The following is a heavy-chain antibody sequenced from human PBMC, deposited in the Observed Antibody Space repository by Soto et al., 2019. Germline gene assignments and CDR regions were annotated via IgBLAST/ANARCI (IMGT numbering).Heavy chain of an antibody. Sequence: GGSLRLSCAASGFTFSSYAMSWVRQAPGKGLEWVSAISGSGGSTYYADSVKGRFTISRDNSKNTLYLQMNSLRAEDTAVYYCAKDMELGYCSSTSCQTDYWGQGTLVTVSS. D-gene: IGHD2-2*01. CDR3: AKDMELGYCSSTSCQTDY. CDR2: ISGSGGST. V-gene: IGHV3-23*01. CDR1: GFTFSSYA. J-gene: IGHJ4*02.